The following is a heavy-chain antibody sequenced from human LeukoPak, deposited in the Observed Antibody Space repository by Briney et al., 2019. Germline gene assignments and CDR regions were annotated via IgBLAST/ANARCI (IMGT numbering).Heavy chain of an antibody. V-gene: IGHV3-11*01. J-gene: IGHJ4*02. D-gene: IGHD2-21*02. CDR3: AKPMVVTAIFPDFDY. Sequence: GGSLRLSCVASGFTFSDFSMGWIRQAPGKGLEWVSYLSGSAIYYADSVKGRFSISRDNAKNTLYLRMYSLRAEDTAVYYCAKPMVVTAIFPDFDYWGQGTPVTVSS. CDR1: GFTFSDFS. CDR2: LSGSAI.